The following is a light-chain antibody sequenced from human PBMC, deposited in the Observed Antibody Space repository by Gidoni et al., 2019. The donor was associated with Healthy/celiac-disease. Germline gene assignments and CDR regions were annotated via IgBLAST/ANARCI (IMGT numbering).Light chain of an antibody. CDR1: QDISNY. CDR3: QQYDNLPLT. CDR2: DAS. Sequence: IQMTHPPSSLSASVGDRVTITCQASQDISNYLNWYQQKPGKAPKLLIYDASNLETGVPSRFSGSGSGTDFTFTISSLQPEDFATYYCQQYDNLPLTFGEGTKVEIK. V-gene: IGKV1-33*01. J-gene: IGKJ4*01.